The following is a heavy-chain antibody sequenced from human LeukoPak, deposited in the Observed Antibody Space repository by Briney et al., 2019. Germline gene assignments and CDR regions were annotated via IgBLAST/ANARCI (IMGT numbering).Heavy chain of an antibody. Sequence: SETLSLTCTVSGGSISSYYWSWIRQPPGKGLEWIGYIYYSGSTNYNPSLKSRVTISVDTSKNQFSLKLSSVTAADTAVYYCARELWFGGYNWFDPWGQGTLVTVSS. D-gene: IGHD3-10*01. V-gene: IGHV4-59*01. CDR3: ARELWFGGYNWFDP. CDR2: IYYSGST. J-gene: IGHJ5*02. CDR1: GGSISSYY.